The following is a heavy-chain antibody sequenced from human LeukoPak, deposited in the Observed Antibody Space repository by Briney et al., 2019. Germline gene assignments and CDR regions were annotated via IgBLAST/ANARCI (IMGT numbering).Heavy chain of an antibody. D-gene: IGHD5-12*01. V-gene: IGHV3-21*01. J-gene: IGHJ3*02. CDR2: ITSSSTY. CDR1: GFTLSTYN. Sequence: PGGSLRLSCAASGFTLSTYNTHCVRQAPGKGLEWVSSITSSSTYYADSVKGRFTISRDNAKNSLYLQMNSLSAEDTAVYYCARERVTTTAFDIWGQGTMVTVSS. CDR3: ARERVTTTAFDI.